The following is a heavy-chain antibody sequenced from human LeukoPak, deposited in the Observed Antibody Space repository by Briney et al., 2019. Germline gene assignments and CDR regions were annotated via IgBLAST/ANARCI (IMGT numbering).Heavy chain of an antibody. CDR1: GYTFTSYD. V-gene: IGHV1-8*01. Sequence: GASVKVSCKASGYTFTSYDINWVRQATGQGLEWMGWMNPNSGNTGYAQKFRGRVTMTRNTSISTAYMELCSLRSEDTAVYYCARGYYGSGSISFDPWGQGTLVTVSS. D-gene: IGHD3-10*01. CDR3: ARGYYGSGSISFDP. CDR2: MNPNSGNT. J-gene: IGHJ5*02.